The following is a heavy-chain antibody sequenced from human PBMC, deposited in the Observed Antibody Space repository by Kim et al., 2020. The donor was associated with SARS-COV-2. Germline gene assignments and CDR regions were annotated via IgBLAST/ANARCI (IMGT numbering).Heavy chain of an antibody. CDR1: GGSISSSSYY. D-gene: IGHD3-22*01. J-gene: IGHJ4*02. CDR3: ASGPGYYDSSGYGNFDY. V-gene: IGHV4-39*07. CDR2: IYYSGST. Sequence: SETLSLTCTVSGGSISSSSYYWGWIRQPPGKGLEWIGSIYYSGSTYYNPSLKSRVTISVDTSKNQFSLKLSSVTAADTAVYYCASGPGYYDSSGYGNFDYWGQGTLVTVSS.